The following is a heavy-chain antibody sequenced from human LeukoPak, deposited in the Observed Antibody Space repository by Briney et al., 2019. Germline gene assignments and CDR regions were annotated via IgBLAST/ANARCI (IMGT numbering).Heavy chain of an antibody. Sequence: PGESLKISCKGSEYRFANYWIGWGRQMPGKGLEWMGIIFPGDSDTRYSPSFQGQVTISADKSISTAYLQWSSLKASDTAMYYCARQGYSGSPFDYWGQGTLVTVSS. CDR2: IFPGDSDT. V-gene: IGHV5-51*01. CDR1: EYRFANYW. J-gene: IGHJ4*02. CDR3: ARQGYSGSPFDY. D-gene: IGHD1-26*01.